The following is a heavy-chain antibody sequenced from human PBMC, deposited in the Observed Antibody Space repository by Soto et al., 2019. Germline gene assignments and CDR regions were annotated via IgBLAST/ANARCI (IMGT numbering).Heavy chain of an antibody. V-gene: IGHV1-69*01. J-gene: IGHJ5*02. CDR2: SA. Sequence: QVQLVQSGAEVKKPGSSVKVSCKASGSTFSIYTISWVRQAPGQGLEWMGGSANSAQKFQGRLTVTADESTSTVYLELSSLTSEDTAVYDCAREGPPDIAWFDPWGQGTLVSVSS. D-gene: IGHD2-15*01. CDR3: AREGPPDIAWFDP. CDR1: GSTFSIYT.